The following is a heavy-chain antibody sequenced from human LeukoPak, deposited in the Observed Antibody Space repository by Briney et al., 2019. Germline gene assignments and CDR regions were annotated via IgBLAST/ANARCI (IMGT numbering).Heavy chain of an antibody. D-gene: IGHD3-22*01. CDR3: ARVGGITMIVVAFDY. CDR1: GGSFSGYY. Sequence: SETLSLTCAVYGGSFSGYYWSWIRQPPGKGLEWIGEINHSGSTNYNPSLKSRVTISVDTSKNQFSLKLSSVTAADTAVYHCARVGGITMIVVAFDYWGQGTLVTVSS. J-gene: IGHJ4*02. V-gene: IGHV4-34*01. CDR2: INHSGST.